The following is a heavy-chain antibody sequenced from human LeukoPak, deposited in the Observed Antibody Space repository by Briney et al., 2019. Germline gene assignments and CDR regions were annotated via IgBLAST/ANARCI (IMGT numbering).Heavy chain of an antibody. D-gene: IGHD1-7*01. Sequence: GASVKVPCKASGYTFTGYYMYWVRQAPGQGLEWMGWINPNSGGTNYAQKFQGRVTMTRDTSISTAYMDLSRLRSEDTAVYYCAREGGELELPENYWGQGTLVTVSS. CDR2: INPNSGGT. CDR3: AREGGELELPENY. V-gene: IGHV1-2*02. J-gene: IGHJ4*02. CDR1: GYTFTGYY.